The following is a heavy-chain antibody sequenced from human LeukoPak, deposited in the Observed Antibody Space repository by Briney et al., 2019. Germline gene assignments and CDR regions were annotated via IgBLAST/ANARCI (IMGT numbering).Heavy chain of an antibody. D-gene: IGHD2-15*01. Sequence: ASVKVSCKAFGYTFTSNYMHWVRQAPGQGPEWMGVISPSGGSTTYAQKFQGRVTLTRDMSTSTDYLELSSLRADDTAVYYCARDREGRSCSDDTCYLGWDFDLWGRGTLVTVSS. CDR2: ISPSGGST. V-gene: IGHV1-46*01. CDR3: ARDREGRSCSDDTCYLGWDFDL. CDR1: GYTFTSNY. J-gene: IGHJ2*01.